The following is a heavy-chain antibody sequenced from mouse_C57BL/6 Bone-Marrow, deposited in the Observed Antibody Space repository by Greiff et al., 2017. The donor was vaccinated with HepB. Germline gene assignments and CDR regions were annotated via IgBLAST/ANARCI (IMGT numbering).Heavy chain of an antibody. Sequence: VQLQQSGAELVRPGASVTLSCKASGYTFTDYEMHWVKQTPVHGLEWIGAIDPETGGTAYNQKFKGKAILTADKSSRTAYMELRSLTSEDSAVYYCTYMITTRYYFDYWGQGTTLTVSS. V-gene: IGHV1-15*01. CDR1: GYTFTDYE. D-gene: IGHD2-4*01. J-gene: IGHJ2*01. CDR2: IDPETGGT. CDR3: TYMITTRYYFDY.